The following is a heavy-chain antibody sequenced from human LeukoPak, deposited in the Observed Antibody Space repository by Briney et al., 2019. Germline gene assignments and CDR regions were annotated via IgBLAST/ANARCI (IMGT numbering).Heavy chain of an antibody. V-gene: IGHV1-2*02. D-gene: IGHD1-1*01. CDR3: ARSERRLDISHYYYPMDV. CDR1: GYNFTDYY. CDR2: INPNSGDT. Sequence: ASVKVSCKASGYNFTDYYIHWVRQAPGQALEWMGWINPNSGDTKYPQNFQDRVTMTRDTSTTTAYMDLTRLKSEDTAVYYCARSERRLDISHYYYPMDVWGQGTTVTVSS. J-gene: IGHJ6*02.